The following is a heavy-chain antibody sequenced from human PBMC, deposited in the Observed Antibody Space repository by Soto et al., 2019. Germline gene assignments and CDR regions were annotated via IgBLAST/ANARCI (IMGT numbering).Heavy chain of an antibody. D-gene: IGHD6-19*01. V-gene: IGHV3-9*01. Sequence: PGGSLRLSCAASGFTYDNYAMHWVRQPPGKGLEWVSGVSWNSGSIGHADSVKGRFTISRDNAKNSLFLQMTSLRPGDTALYYCARAPTYSSGRDAFDLWGQGTMVTVSS. CDR2: VSWNSGSI. CDR1: GFTYDNYA. CDR3: ARAPTYSSGRDAFDL. J-gene: IGHJ3*01.